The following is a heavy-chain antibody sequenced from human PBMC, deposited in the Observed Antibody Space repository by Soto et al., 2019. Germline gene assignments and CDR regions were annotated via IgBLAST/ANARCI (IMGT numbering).Heavy chain of an antibody. J-gene: IGHJ3*02. Sequence: QVQLQESGPGLVKPSQTLSLTCTVSGGSIRSGGYYWSWIRQHPGQGLEWSGDIFTGGSTYYSPSLQSRVAIPRGTSKKQSSLKLTSVTAADTAVSYCSRLRIPEEAFDIWGLGTMVTVSS. D-gene: IGHD3-16*01. CDR2: IFTGGST. CDR3: SRLRIPEEAFDI. CDR1: GGSIRSGGYY. V-gene: IGHV4-31*03.